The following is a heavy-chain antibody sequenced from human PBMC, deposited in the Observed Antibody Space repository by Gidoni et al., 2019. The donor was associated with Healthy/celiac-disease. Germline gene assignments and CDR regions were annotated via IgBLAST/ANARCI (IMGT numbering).Heavy chain of an antibody. V-gene: IGHV4-39*01. D-gene: IGHD3-16*01. CDR1: GGPISSSSYY. CDR2: IYYSGST. J-gene: IGHJ4*02. CDR3: ARQAYDPPRFDY. Sequence: QLQLQESGPGLVKPSETLSLTCTVSGGPISSSSYYWGWIRQPPGKGLEWIGSIYYSGSTYYNPSLKSRVTISVDTSKNQFSLKLSSVTAADTAVYYCARQAYDPPRFDYWGQGTLVTVSS.